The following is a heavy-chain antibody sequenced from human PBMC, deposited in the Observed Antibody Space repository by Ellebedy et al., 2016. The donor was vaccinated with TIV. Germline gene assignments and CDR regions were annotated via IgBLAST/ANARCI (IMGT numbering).Heavy chain of an antibody. CDR2: THPTKSS. V-gene: IGHV4-4*02. CDR3: ARHSGGWTIDY. Sequence: MPSETLSLTCAVSGASISSDKWWTWVRQPPGKGLEWIGETHPTKSSNYNPSLKSRVTMSVDKSKNQFSLKLSSVTAADTAVYYCARHSGGWTIDYWGQGTLVTVSS. J-gene: IGHJ4*02. CDR1: GASISSDKW. D-gene: IGHD6-19*01.